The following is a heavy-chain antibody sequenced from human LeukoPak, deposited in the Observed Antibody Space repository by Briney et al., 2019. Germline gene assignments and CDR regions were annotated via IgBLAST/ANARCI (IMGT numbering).Heavy chain of an antibody. V-gene: IGHV4-59*01. J-gene: IGHJ4*02. CDR1: GGSISSYY. CDR2: IYYSGST. D-gene: IGHD6-25*01. Sequence: SETLSLTCTVSGGSISSYYWSWIRQPPGKGLEWIGYIYYSGSTNYNPSLKSRVTISVDTSKNQFSLKLSSVTAADTAVHYCARDRYSSVDWGQGTLVTVSS. CDR3: ARDRYSSVD.